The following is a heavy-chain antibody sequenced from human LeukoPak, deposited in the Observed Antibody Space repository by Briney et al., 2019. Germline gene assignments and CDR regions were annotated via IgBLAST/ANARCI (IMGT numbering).Heavy chain of an antibody. Sequence: GGSLRLSCAASGFTVSTNSMSWVRQAPGKGLEWVSVIYSGGSTYYADSVKGRFTFSRDNSKNTLYLQMNSLRAEGTAVYYCARGSSSWYKGYDYWGQGTLVTVSS. D-gene: IGHD6-13*01. J-gene: IGHJ4*02. CDR2: IYSGGST. V-gene: IGHV3-66*02. CDR1: GFTVSTNS. CDR3: ARGSSSWYKGYDY.